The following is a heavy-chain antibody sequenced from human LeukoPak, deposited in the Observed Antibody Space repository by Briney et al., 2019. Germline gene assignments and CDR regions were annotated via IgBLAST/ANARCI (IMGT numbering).Heavy chain of an antibody. CDR3: AREEDCTNGVCYFFDY. CDR2: INHSGST. J-gene: IGHJ4*02. V-gene: IGHV4-34*01. Sequence: PSETLSLTCAVYGGSFSGYYWSWIRQPPGKGLEWIGEINHSGSTNYNPSLKSRVTISADTSKTQFSLKLSSVTAADTAVYYCAREEDCTNGVCYFFDYWGQGTLVTVSS. D-gene: IGHD2-8*01. CDR1: GGSFSGYY.